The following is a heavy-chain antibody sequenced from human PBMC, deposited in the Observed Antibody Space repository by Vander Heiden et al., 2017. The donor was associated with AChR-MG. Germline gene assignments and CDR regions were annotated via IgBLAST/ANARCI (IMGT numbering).Heavy chain of an antibody. Sequence: EVQLVEAGGGLVQPGGSLRLPWEASGLAFRTNDMNWVRQTPGRGLEWLPYISGGGRNLYYADSVKGRFTISRDNAKNSLYLQMNSLSAEDTAVYYCATYEWDDGYWGQGTLVTVS. J-gene: IGHJ4*02. D-gene: IGHD1-26*01. CDR1: GLAFRTND. V-gene: IGHV3-48*03. CDR2: ISGGGRNL. CDR3: ATYEWDDGY.